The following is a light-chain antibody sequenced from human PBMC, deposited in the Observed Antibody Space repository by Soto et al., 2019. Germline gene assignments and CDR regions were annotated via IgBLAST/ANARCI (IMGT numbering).Light chain of an antibody. CDR3: GTWDTSLSGGV. V-gene: IGLV1-51*01. CDR2: DNN. Sequence: QSVLTQPPSVSAAPGQTVTISCSGSSSNIGKNNVCWYQQFPGTAPRILIYDNNKRPSGIPDRFSASKSGTSAILGITGLQAGDEADYYCGTWDTSLSGGVFGGGTKLTVL. CDR1: SSNIGKNN. J-gene: IGLJ2*01.